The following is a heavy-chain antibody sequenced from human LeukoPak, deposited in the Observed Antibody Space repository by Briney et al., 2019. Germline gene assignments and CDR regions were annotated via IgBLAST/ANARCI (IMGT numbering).Heavy chain of an antibody. J-gene: IGHJ4*02. D-gene: IGHD2-21*02. Sequence: PSETLSLTCTVSDGSIITYYCGRIRQPPCHRLYWIGSIYYSGSTYYNPSLKSRVTISVDTSKNQFSLKLSSVTAADTAVYYCARMRTRVVTLFDYWGQGTLVTVSS. CDR3: ARMRTRVVTLFDY. CDR1: DGSIITYY. CDR2: IYYSGST. V-gene: IGHV4-39*01.